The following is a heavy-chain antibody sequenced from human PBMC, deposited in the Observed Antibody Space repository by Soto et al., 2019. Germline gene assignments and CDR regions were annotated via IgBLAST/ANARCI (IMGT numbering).Heavy chain of an antibody. CDR1: GGSISSGGYS. CDR2: IYHSGST. D-gene: IGHD6-19*01. J-gene: IGHJ4*02. Sequence: QLQLQESGSGLVKPSQTLSLTCAVSGGSISSGGYSWSWIRQPPGKGLEWIGYIYHSGSTYYNPSLKSRVTISVDLSKNQFSLKLSSVTAADTAVYYGARAGGLGAVDADYWGQGTLVTVSS. CDR3: ARAGGLGAVDADY. V-gene: IGHV4-30-2*01.